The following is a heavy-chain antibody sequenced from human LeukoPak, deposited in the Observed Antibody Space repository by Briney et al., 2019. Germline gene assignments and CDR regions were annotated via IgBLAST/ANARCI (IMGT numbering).Heavy chain of an antibody. D-gene: IGHD1-26*01. Sequence: PGGSLRLSCAASGFTFSDYYMSWIRQAPGKGLEWVSYISSSGSTIYYADSVKGRFTISRDNAKNSLYLQMNSLRAEDTAVYYCARYRWGSYRKNRDYYYYGMDVWGQGTMVTVSS. CDR1: GFTFSDYY. CDR3: ARYRWGSYRKNRDYYYYGMDV. J-gene: IGHJ6*02. V-gene: IGHV3-11*01. CDR2: ISSSGSTI.